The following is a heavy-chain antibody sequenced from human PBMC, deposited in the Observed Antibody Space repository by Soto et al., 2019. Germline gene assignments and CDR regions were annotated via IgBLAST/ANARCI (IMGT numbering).Heavy chain of an antibody. J-gene: IGHJ4*02. CDR2: INPTGGST. CDR1: GYTFTTYY. Sequence: ASVKVYCKASGYTFTTYYMHWVRQAPGQGLEWMGLINPTGGSTSYAQKFQGRVTITRDTSTSTVYMELSSLRSEDTAVYYCARDPADDSSGYVEYYFDYWGQGTLVTVSS. D-gene: IGHD3-22*01. V-gene: IGHV1-46*01. CDR3: ARDPADDSSGYVEYYFDY.